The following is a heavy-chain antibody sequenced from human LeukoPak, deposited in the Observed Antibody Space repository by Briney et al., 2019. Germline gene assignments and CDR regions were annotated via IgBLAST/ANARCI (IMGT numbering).Heavy chain of an antibody. CDR3: AKNRGGSGSYPYYFDY. CDR1: GFTFSSYA. V-gene: IGHV3-23*01. D-gene: IGHD1-26*01. Sequence: GGSLRLSCAASGFTFSSYAMSWVRQAPGKGLEWVSAISGSGGSTYYADSVKGRLTISRDNSKNTLYLQMNSLRAEDTAVYYCAKNRGGSGSYPYYFDYWGQGTLVTVSS. CDR2: ISGSGGST. J-gene: IGHJ4*02.